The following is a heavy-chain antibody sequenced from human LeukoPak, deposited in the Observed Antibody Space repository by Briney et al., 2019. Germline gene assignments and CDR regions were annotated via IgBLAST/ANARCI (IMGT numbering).Heavy chain of an antibody. CDR3: ARGVVGVVAAMRGAFYI. V-gene: IGHV4-38-2*01. J-gene: IGHJ3*02. D-gene: IGHD2-15*01. Sequence: SETLSLTCAVSGYSISSGYYWGWSRPPPGKGLEWIRSIYYSGSTYYDPPLKSRVTISVDTSKNQSSLKLSSVTAADTAVYYCARGVVGVVAAMRGAFYIWGQGTMVTVSS. CDR2: IYYSGST. CDR1: GYSISSGYY.